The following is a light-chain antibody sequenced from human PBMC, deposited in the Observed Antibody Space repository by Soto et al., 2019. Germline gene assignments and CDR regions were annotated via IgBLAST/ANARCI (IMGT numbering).Light chain of an antibody. CDR3: QQYGSS. V-gene: IGKV3-20*01. Sequence: EIALTQSPGTLSLSPGERATLSCRASQSVSSSYLAWYQQKPGQATRLLIYGESNRATGIPDRFSGSGSGTDLTLTISRLEPEDFAVYYCQQYGSSFGPGTKVDIK. CDR1: QSVSSSY. J-gene: IGKJ3*01. CDR2: GES.